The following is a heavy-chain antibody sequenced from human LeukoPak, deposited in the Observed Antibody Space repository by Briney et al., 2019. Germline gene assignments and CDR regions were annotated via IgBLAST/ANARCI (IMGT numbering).Heavy chain of an antibody. CDR2: ISYDGSNK. Sequence: PGGSLRLSCAASGFTFSSYGMHWVRQAPGKGLEWVAVISYDGSNKYYADSVKGRFTISRDNSKNTLYLQMNSLRAEDTAVYYCAKSGVSDSSSWYFDYWGQGTLVTVSS. D-gene: IGHD6-13*01. CDR1: GFTFSSYG. J-gene: IGHJ4*02. V-gene: IGHV3-30*18. CDR3: AKSGVSDSSSWYFDY.